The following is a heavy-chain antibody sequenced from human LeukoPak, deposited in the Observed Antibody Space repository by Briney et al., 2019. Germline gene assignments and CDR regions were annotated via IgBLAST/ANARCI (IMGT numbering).Heavy chain of an antibody. CDR3: ARGGLRPVPTDY. CDR2: IYYTGST. J-gene: IGHJ4*02. CDR1: GGSISSGGYY. D-gene: IGHD5-12*01. V-gene: IGHV4-31*03. Sequence: SETLSLTCTVSGGSISSGGYYWSWIRQHPGKGLEWIGYIYYTGSTYYNPSLKSRVTISVDTSKNQFSLNLSSVTAADTAVYYCARGGLRPVPTDYWGQGTLVTVSS.